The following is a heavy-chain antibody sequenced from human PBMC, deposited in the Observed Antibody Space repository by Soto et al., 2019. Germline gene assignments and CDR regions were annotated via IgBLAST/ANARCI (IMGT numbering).Heavy chain of an antibody. CDR2: ISWNSVNV. D-gene: IGHD7-27*01. V-gene: IGHV3-9*01. CDR1: GFTFDDYA. Sequence: GGSLRLSCAASGFTFDDYAIHWVRQAPGKGLEWVSGISWNSVNVDYAGSVKGRFTISRDNAKNSLYLQLNSLRPEDTALYYCTKETQANLGTGGFDYWGQGALVTVSS. J-gene: IGHJ4*02. CDR3: TKETQANLGTGGFDY.